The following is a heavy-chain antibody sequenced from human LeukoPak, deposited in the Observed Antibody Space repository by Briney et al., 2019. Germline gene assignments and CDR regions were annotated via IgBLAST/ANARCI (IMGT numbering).Heavy chain of an antibody. D-gene: IGHD5-12*01. CDR3: ARGRNLVATSGYFGY. Sequence: PGGSLRLSCAASGFTFSSYAMSWVRQAPGKGLEWVSAISGSGGSTYCADSVKGRFTISRDNSKNTLYLQMNSLRAEDTAVYYCARGRNLVATSGYFGYWGQGTLVTVSS. J-gene: IGHJ4*02. V-gene: IGHV3-23*01. CDR2: ISGSGGST. CDR1: GFTFSSYA.